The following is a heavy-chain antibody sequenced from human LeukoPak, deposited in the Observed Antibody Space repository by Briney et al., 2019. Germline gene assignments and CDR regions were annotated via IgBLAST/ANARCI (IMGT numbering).Heavy chain of an antibody. J-gene: IGHJ5*02. D-gene: IGHD2-15*01. CDR3: AKDGLYCSGGSCYSGNWFDP. Sequence: GGSLRLSCAASGFTFSSYAMSWVRQAPGKGLEWVSAISGGGGSTYYADSVKGRFPISRDNSKNTLYLQMNSLRAEDTAVYYCAKDGLYCSGGSCYSGNWFDPWGQGTLVTVS. V-gene: IGHV3-23*01. CDR1: GFTFSSYA. CDR2: ISGGGGST.